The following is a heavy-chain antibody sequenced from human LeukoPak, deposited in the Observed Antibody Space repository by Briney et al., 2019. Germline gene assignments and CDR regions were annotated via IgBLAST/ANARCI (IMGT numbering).Heavy chain of an antibody. CDR1: GFTVSSNY. V-gene: IGHV3-53*01. D-gene: IGHD3-22*01. Sequence: GGSLRLSCAASGFTVSSNYMSWVRQAPGKGLEWVSVIYNGSSTYYADSVKGRFTISRANSKNTLYLQMNSLRAEDTAVYYCARKLAGNYYDSSGYWENAFDIWGQGTMVIVSS. CDR2: IYNGSST. CDR3: ARKLAGNYYDSSGYWENAFDI. J-gene: IGHJ3*02.